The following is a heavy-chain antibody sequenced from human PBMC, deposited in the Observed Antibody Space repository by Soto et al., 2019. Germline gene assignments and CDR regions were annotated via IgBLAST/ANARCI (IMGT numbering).Heavy chain of an antibody. CDR1: GGSISSGDYY. CDR2: IYYSGST. V-gene: IGHV4-30-4*01. J-gene: IGHJ6*02. Sequence: SETLSLTCTVSGGSISSGDYYWSWIRQPPGKGLEWIGYIYYSGSTYYNPSLKSRVTISVDTSKNPFSLKLSSVTPADTAVYYCARDVGSTFFGVDTYCMDVWYQGTTVTVSS. CDR3: ARDVGSTFFGVDTYCMDV. D-gene: IGHD3-3*01.